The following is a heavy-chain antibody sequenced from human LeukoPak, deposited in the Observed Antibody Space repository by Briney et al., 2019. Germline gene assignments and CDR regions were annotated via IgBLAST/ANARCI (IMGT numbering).Heavy chain of an antibody. Sequence: PGGSLRLSCAASGFTFNSYGMHWVRQAPGKGLEWVANIKQDGSETYYVDSVKGRFTISRDNAKNSLSLQMNSLRAEDTAVYYCARQRGSGCLDYWGQGTLVTVSS. CDR2: IKQDGSET. J-gene: IGHJ4*02. V-gene: IGHV3-7*01. CDR3: ARQRGSGCLDY. D-gene: IGHD6-19*01. CDR1: GFTFNSYG.